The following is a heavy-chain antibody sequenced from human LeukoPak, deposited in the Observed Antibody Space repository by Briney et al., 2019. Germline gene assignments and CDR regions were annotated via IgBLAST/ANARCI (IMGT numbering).Heavy chain of an antibody. CDR1: GFTLSTYS. V-gene: IGHV3-48*04. Sequence: GGSLRLSCAASGFTLSTYSMNWVRQAPGKGLEWVSYISSSGNTIYYADSVKGRFTISRDNAKNSLFLQMNSLRAEDTAVYYCARRRDFDYWGQGTLVAVSS. J-gene: IGHJ4*02. D-gene: IGHD6-6*01. CDR2: ISSSGNTI. CDR3: ARRRDFDY.